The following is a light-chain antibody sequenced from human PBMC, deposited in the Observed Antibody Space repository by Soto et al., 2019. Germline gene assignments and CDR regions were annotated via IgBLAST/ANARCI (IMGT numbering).Light chain of an antibody. CDR2: KAS. J-gene: IGKJ1*01. V-gene: IGKV1-5*03. CDR3: QHYNTYPPWT. CDR1: QRITNW. Sequence: DIQMTQSPSTRSASVGDRVTITCRASQRITNWLAWYQQKPGKAPKLLIYKASSLESGVPSRFSGSGSGTEFTLTISSLQPDDFATYYCQHYNTYPPWTFGQGTKVDIK.